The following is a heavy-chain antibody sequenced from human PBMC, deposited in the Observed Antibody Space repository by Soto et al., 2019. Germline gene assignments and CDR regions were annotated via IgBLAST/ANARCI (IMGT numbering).Heavy chain of an antibody. V-gene: IGHV1-69*02. CDR2: IIPILGIA. CDR1: GGTFSSYT. Sequence: QVQLVQSGAEVKKPGSSVKVSCKASGGTFSSYTISWVRQAPGQGLEWMGRIIPILGIANYAQKFQGRVTITADKSTSTAYMELSSLRSEDTAVYYCASSLSMVRGVEGYYYYGMDVWGQGTTVTVSS. CDR3: ASSLSMVRGVEGYYYYGMDV. J-gene: IGHJ6*02. D-gene: IGHD3-10*01.